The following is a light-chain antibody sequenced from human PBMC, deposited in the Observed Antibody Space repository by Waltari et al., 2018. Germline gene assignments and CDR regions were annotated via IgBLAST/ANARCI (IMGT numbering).Light chain of an antibody. CDR2: AAS. V-gene: IGKV1-39*01. CDR1: HSISNY. J-gene: IGKJ5*01. Sequence: DIQMTQSPSSLSASVGARVTITCRAIHSISNYLNWYQQKPQKAPKLLISAASSLQSGVPSRFSGSGSGTDFTLTISSLQPEDFATYYCQQSYSTSITFGQGTRLEIK. CDR3: QQSYSTSIT.